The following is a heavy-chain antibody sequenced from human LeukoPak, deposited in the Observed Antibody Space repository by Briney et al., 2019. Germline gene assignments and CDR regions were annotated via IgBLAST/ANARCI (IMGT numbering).Heavy chain of an antibody. D-gene: IGHD3-22*01. Sequence: PSGTLSLTCAVYGGSFSGYYWSWIRQPPGKGLEWIGEINHSGSTNYNPSLKSRVTISVDTSKNQFSLKLSSVTAADTAVYYCARGETMIDFDYWGQGTLVTVSS. CDR3: ARGETMIDFDY. CDR1: GGSFSGYY. V-gene: IGHV4-34*01. J-gene: IGHJ4*02. CDR2: INHSGST.